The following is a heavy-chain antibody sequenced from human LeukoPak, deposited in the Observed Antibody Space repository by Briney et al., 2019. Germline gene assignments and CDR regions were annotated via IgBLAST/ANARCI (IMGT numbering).Heavy chain of an antibody. J-gene: IGHJ4*02. Sequence: PGGSLRLSCAASGFTFSSYSMNWVRQAPGKGLEWVSSISSSSSYIYYADSVKGRFTISRDNAKNSLYLQMNSLRAEDTAVYYCARDRFLESRKLGYWGQGTLVTVSS. V-gene: IGHV3-21*01. D-gene: IGHD3-3*01. CDR2: ISSSSSYI. CDR1: GFTFSSYS. CDR3: ARDRFLESRKLGY.